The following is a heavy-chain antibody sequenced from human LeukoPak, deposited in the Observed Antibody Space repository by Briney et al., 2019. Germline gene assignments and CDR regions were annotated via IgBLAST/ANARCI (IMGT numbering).Heavy chain of an antibody. CDR2: INSDGSGT. CDR1: GFTFSSYW. Sequence: GGSLRLSCAASGFTFSSYWMHWVRQAPGKWLVWVSRINSDGSGTSYADSVKGRFTMSRDNAKNPLYLQMNSLRTEDTAVYYRARDVRLVGAADYWGQGMLVTVS. CDR3: ARDVRLVGAADY. V-gene: IGHV3-74*01. D-gene: IGHD1-26*01. J-gene: IGHJ4*02.